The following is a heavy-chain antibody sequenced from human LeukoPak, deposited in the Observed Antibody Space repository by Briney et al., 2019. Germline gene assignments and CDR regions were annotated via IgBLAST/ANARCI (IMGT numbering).Heavy chain of an antibody. CDR1: GFSISNYG. CDR3: AKVVSGRFDY. V-gene: IGHV3-23*01. CDR2: ISSSGSST. Sequence: GGSLRLSCAGSGFSISNYGMNWVRQAPGKGLEWVSSISSSGSSTYYSDSVKGRFTISRDTSKNMLYLQMNSLRVEDTAVYYCAKVVSGRFDYWGQGTLVTVSS. J-gene: IGHJ4*02. D-gene: IGHD2-15*01.